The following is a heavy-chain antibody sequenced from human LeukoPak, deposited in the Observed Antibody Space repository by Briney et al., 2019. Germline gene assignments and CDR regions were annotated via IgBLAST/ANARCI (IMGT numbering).Heavy chain of an antibody. V-gene: IGHV4-39*01. CDR2: IYCSGST. Sequence: SETLSLTCTVSGGSISSSSYYWGWIRQPPGKGLEWIGSIYCSGSTYYNPSLKSRVTISVDTSKNQFSLKLSSVTAADTAVYYCARLSLMAAAADYWGQGTLVTVSS. CDR1: GGSISSSSYY. D-gene: IGHD6-13*01. CDR3: ARLSLMAAAADY. J-gene: IGHJ4*02.